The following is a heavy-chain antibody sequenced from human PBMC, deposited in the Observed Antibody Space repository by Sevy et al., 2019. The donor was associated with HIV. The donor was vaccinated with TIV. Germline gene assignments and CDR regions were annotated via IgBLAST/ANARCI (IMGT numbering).Heavy chain of an antibody. CDR3: ARGGESLPYCGGDCYPDY. V-gene: IGHV1-2*02. D-gene: IGHD2-21*02. Sequence: VSVKVSCKPSGYTFSGYYIHWVRQAPGQGLEWMGWINPKSGGTNYAQKFQGRVTMTRDTSISTAYMELSRLRSDDTAVYYCARGGESLPYCGGDCYPDYWGQRTLVTVSS. J-gene: IGHJ4*02. CDR2: INPKSGGT. CDR1: GYTFSGYY.